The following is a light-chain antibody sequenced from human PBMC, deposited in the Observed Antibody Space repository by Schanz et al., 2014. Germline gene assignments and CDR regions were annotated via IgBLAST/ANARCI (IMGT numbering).Light chain of an antibody. J-gene: IGKJ4*01. CDR2: WAS. CDR1: RTVLYSSNNNNY. Sequence: DIVMTQSPDSLAVSLGERATINCKSSRTVLYSSNNNNYLAWYQQKPGQPPKLLIYWASTRESGVPDRFSGSGSGTDFTLTISSLQPEDVATYYCQQSFSLLTFGGGTKVEIK. V-gene: IGKV4-1*01. CDR3: QQSFSLLT.